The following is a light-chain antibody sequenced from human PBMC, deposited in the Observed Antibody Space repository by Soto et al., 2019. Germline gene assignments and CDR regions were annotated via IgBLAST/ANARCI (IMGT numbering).Light chain of an antibody. V-gene: IGKV3-15*01. Sequence: EVVMTQSPATLSVSPGERATLSCRASQSVSDNLAWYQQKPGQAPRLLIYDASSRATGIPARFSGSGSGTDFTLTIASLQSEDFAVYYCQQYNSRWTFGQGTKVDI. CDR3: QQYNSRWT. J-gene: IGKJ1*01. CDR2: DAS. CDR1: QSVSDN.